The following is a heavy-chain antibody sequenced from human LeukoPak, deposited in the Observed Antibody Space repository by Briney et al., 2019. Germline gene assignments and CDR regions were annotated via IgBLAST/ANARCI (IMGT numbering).Heavy chain of an antibody. CDR1: GFTFSSYS. Sequence: PGGSLRLSCAASGFTFSSYSMNWVRQAPGKGLEWVSYISTSSSTIYYADSVKGRFTISRDNAKNSLYLQMNSLRAEDTAVYYCARVVGATWGYWGQGTLVTVSS. CDR3: ARVVGATWGY. D-gene: IGHD1-26*01. CDR2: ISTSSSTI. V-gene: IGHV3-48*01. J-gene: IGHJ4*02.